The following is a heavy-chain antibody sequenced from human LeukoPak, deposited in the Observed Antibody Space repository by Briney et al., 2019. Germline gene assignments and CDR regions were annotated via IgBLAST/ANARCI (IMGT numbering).Heavy chain of an antibody. Sequence: GGSLRLSCAASGFTFSRYSMNWVRQAPGKGLEWVSSISSSSSYIYYADSVKGRFTISRDNAKNSLYLQMNSLRAEDTAVYYCAKDPLGYCSGGSCYIFDYWGQGTLVTVSS. CDR1: GFTFSRYS. CDR2: ISSSSSYI. J-gene: IGHJ4*02. D-gene: IGHD2-15*01. CDR3: AKDPLGYCSGGSCYIFDY. V-gene: IGHV3-21*01.